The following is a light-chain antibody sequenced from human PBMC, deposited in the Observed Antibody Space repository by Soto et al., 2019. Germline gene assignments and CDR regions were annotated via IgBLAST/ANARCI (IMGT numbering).Light chain of an antibody. CDR2: RNN. CDR1: SYNIGSNY. J-gene: IGLJ3*02. Sequence: QSVLTQPPSASGTPGQRVTISCSGSSYNIGSNYVYWYQQLPGTAPKLLIYRNNQRPSGVPDRFSGSKSGTSASLAISGLRSEDEGDYYCAAWDDSLSGPVFGGGTKLTVL. V-gene: IGLV1-47*01. CDR3: AAWDDSLSGPV.